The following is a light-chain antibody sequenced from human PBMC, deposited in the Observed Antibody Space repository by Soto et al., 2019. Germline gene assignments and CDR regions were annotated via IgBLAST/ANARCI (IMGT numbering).Light chain of an antibody. CDR2: GAS. CDR1: QSVSSN. CDR3: QQYNNWPPWT. Sequence: EIVMPQSPATLSVSPGERATLSCRASQSVSSNLAWYQQKPGQAPRLLIYGASTRATGIPSRFSGSGSGTEFNLTISSLQSEDVAVYYCQQYNNWPPWTFGQGTKVEIK. J-gene: IGKJ1*01. V-gene: IGKV3D-15*01.